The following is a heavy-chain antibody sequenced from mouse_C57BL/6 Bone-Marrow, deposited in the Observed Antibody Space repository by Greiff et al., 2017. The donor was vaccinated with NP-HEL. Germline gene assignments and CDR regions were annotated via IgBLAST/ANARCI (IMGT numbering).Heavy chain of an antibody. Sequence: DVMLVESGGGLVQPGGSLKLSCAASGFTLSDYGMAWVRQAPRKGPEWVAFISNLAYSIYYADTVTGRFTISRENAKNTLYLEMSSLRSEDTAMYYCARRIYGSLYAMDYWGQGTSVTVSS. J-gene: IGHJ4*01. CDR2: ISNLAYSI. D-gene: IGHD1-1*01. CDR3: ARRIYGSLYAMDY. CDR1: GFTLSDYG. V-gene: IGHV5-15*04.